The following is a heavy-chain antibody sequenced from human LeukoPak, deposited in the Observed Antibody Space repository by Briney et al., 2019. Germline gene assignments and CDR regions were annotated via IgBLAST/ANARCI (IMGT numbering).Heavy chain of an antibody. CDR2: VWYDGSKK. CDR1: GFTFSNYG. V-gene: IGHV3-30*02. J-gene: IGHJ4*02. CDR3: AKRSQGSRFDY. D-gene: IGHD2-15*01. Sequence: PGGSLRLSCVASGFTFSNYGLHWVRQAPGKGLEWVAIVWYDGSKKYYADSVKGRFTISRDNSKNTLYLQMNSLRAEDTAVYYCAKRSQGSRFDYWGQGTLVTVSS.